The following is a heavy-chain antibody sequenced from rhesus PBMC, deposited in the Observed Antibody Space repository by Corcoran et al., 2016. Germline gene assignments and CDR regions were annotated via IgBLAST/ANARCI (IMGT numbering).Heavy chain of an antibody. CDR2: IDGNIAGT. Sequence: QLQLQESGPGLVTPSETLSLTCAVSGGSISGYYWSWIRQPPGKGLAWIGNIDGNIAGTNYNPSLKRRGTISKDTAKNQFSRKLSSVTAADTAVYDCARRYSWNNEFDCDYWGQGVLVTVSS. J-gene: IGHJ4*01. V-gene: IGHV4-81*01. D-gene: IGHD1-20*01. CDR3: ARRYSWNNEFDCDY. CDR1: GGSISGYY.